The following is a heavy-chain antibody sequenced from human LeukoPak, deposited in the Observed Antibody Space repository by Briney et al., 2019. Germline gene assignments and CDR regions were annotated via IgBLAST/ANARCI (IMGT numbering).Heavy chain of an antibody. Sequence: GASVKVSCKASGFTFTAYYMHWVRQAPGQGLEWMGWINPNSGGTNYAQKFQGRVTITRDTSISTAYMELSRLRSDDTAVYYCARLYLPYTSAWYGSAFDIWGQGIRVAVSS. J-gene: IGHJ3*02. CDR2: INPNSGGT. V-gene: IGHV1-2*02. CDR1: GFTFTAYY. D-gene: IGHD6-13*01. CDR3: ARLYLPYTSAWYGSAFDI.